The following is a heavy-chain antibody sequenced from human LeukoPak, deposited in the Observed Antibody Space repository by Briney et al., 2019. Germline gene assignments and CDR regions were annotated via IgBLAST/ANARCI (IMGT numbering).Heavy chain of an antibody. CDR2: INPNSGGT. Sequence: ASVKVSCKASGYTFTGYYMHWVRQAPGQGLEWMGWINPNSGGTNYAQKFRGRVTMTRDTSISTAYMELSRLRSDDTAVYYCARDAGYSSGWYSSSDYWGQGTLVTVSS. CDR1: GYTFTGYY. J-gene: IGHJ4*02. CDR3: ARDAGYSSGWYSSSDY. D-gene: IGHD6-19*01. V-gene: IGHV1-2*02.